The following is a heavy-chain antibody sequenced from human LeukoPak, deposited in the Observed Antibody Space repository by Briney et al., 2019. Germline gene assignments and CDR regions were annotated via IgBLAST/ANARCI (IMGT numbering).Heavy chain of an antibody. J-gene: IGHJ6*02. CDR2: ISYDGSNK. D-gene: IGHD6-6*01. CDR3: AKGGIAARPGYGMDV. CDR1: GFTFSSYG. V-gene: IGHV3-30*18. Sequence: PWGSLRLSCVASGFTFSSYGMHWVRQAPGKGLEWVAVISYDGSNKYYADSVKGRFTISRDNSKNTLYLQMNSLRAEDTAVYYCAKGGIAARPGYGMDVWGQGTTVTVSS.